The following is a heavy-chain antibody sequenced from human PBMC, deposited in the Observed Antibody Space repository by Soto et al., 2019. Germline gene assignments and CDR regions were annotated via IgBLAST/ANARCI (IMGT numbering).Heavy chain of an antibody. CDR3: ARGRGWLFDI. D-gene: IGHD6-19*01. Sequence: EVQLVESGGDLVQPGGSLRLSCVASAFSSSPSWMSWFRQAPGKGPEWVAIIRQDGSEKYYVESVKGRFTISRDSAKDSLSLQMNSLRVEDTAVYYCARGRGWLFDIWGPGTQVTVSS. CDR2: IRQDGSEK. J-gene: IGHJ4*02. CDR1: AFSSSPSW. V-gene: IGHV3-7*01.